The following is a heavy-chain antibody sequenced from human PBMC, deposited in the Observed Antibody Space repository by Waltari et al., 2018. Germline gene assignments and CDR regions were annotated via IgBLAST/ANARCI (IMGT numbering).Heavy chain of an antibody. D-gene: IGHD3-22*01. V-gene: IGHV1-58*01. CDR3: AAAPFYYYDSSGQSLDY. Sequence: QMPLVQSGPEVKKPGTSVKVSCKASVFTFTSSAVPWVRQDRGQRREWIGWIVVGSGNTNYAQKFKERVTITRDMSTSTAYMELSSLRCEDTAVYYGAAAPFYYYDSSGQSLDYWGQGTLVTVSA. J-gene: IGHJ4*02. CDR2: IVVGSGNT. CDR1: VFTFTSSA.